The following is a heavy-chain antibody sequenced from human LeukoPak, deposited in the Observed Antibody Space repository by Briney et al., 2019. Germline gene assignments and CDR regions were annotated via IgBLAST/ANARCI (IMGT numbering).Heavy chain of an antibody. CDR1: GDYISSYY. D-gene: IGHD4-23*01. J-gene: IGHJ4*02. CDR2: ISYTGST. V-gene: IGHV4-59*03. Sequence: PSETLSLTCIVSGDYISSYYWTWIRQPPGKGLELIGYISYTGSTSYNPSLKSRLTISVDTSKNQFSLKLSSVTAADTALYYCATHGGNYFDNWGQGTLITVSS. CDR3: ATHGGNYFDN.